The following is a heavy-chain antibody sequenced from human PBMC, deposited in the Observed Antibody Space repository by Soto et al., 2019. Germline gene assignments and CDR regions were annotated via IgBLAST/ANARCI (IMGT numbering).Heavy chain of an antibody. Sequence: SESLSLTCTVAGGSISGGGYYWSWIRQHPGKGLEWIVYIYYSGSTYYNPSLKSRVTISVDTSKNQFSLKLSSVTAADTAVYYCARDRGYYDSSGYYAIDAFDIWGQGTMVTVSS. CDR3: ARDRGYYDSSGYYAIDAFDI. CDR2: IYYSGST. D-gene: IGHD3-22*01. V-gene: IGHV4-31*03. J-gene: IGHJ3*02. CDR1: GGSISGGGYY.